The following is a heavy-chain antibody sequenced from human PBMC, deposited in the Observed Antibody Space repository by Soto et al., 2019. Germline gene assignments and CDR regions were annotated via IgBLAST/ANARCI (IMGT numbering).Heavy chain of an antibody. V-gene: IGHV1-69*06. J-gene: IGHJ2*01. CDR3: ERGRVRRDGYNWNWYFDL. CDR2: IIPIFGTA. D-gene: IGHD5-12*01. Sequence: QVQLVQSGAEVKKPGSSVKVSCKASGGTFSSYAISWVRQAPGQGLEWLGGIIPIFGTANYAQKFQGRVKITADKSTSTAYMELNSLRSADTAVYYCERGRVRRDGYNWNWYFDLWGRGTLVTVSS. CDR1: GGTFSSYA.